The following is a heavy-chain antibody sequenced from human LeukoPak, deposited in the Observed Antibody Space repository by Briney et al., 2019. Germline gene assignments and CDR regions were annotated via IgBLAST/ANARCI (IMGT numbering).Heavy chain of an antibody. CDR2: IYYSGTT. CDR1: GGSTSTSRYH. Sequence: PSETLSLTCSVSGGSTSTSRYHWGWIRQPPGKGLEWIGSIYYSGTTYYNPSLKSRVSMSVDTSKNQFSLKLNSVTAADTAVYYCAREEYSRGHYSFDYWGRGTLVTVSS. V-gene: IGHV4-39*07. CDR3: AREEYSRGHYSFDY. D-gene: IGHD5-18*01. J-gene: IGHJ4*02.